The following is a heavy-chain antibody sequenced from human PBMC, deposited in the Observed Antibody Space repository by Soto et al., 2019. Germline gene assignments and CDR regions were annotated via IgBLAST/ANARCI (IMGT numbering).Heavy chain of an antibody. Sequence: EASVKVSCKASGYTFTSYAMHWVRQAPGQRLEWMGWINAGNGNTKYSQKFQGRVTITRDTSASTAYMELSSLRSEDTAVYYCAREYCGGDCSTTGYYYYGMDVWGQGTTVTVSS. CDR2: INAGNGNT. CDR3: AREYCGGDCSTTGYYYYGMDV. D-gene: IGHD2-21*02. J-gene: IGHJ6*02. V-gene: IGHV1-3*01. CDR1: GYTFTSYA.